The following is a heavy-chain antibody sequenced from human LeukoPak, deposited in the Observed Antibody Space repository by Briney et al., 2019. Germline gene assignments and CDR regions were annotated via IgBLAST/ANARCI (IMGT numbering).Heavy chain of an antibody. Sequence: SETLSLTCTVSGGSISSYYWSWIRQPPGKGLEWIGYIYYSGSTNYNRSLKSRVTISVDTSKNQFSLKLSSVTAADTAVYYCARETASWDTASGFDPWGQGTLVTVSS. CDR3: ARETASWDTASGFDP. CDR1: GGSISSYY. D-gene: IGHD5-18*01. V-gene: IGHV4-59*01. CDR2: IYYSGST. J-gene: IGHJ5*02.